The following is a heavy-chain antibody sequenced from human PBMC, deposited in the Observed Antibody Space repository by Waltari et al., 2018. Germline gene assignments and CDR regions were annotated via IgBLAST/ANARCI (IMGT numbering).Heavy chain of an antibody. CDR1: GYSISSGYY. D-gene: IGHD3-16*01. Sequence: QVQLQESGPGLVKPSETLSLTCTVSGYSISSGYYWGWIRQPPGKGLEWIGSIYHSGSTYYNPSLKSRVTISVDTSKNQFSLKLSSVTAADTAVYYFARGAVGGHGDYWGQGTLVTVSS. J-gene: IGHJ4*02. CDR2: IYHSGST. CDR3: ARGAVGGHGDY. V-gene: IGHV4-38-2*02.